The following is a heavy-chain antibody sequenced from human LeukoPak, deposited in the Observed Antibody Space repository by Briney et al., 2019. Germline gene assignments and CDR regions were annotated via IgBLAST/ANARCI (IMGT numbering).Heavy chain of an antibody. Sequence: GASVKVSCKVSGYTLTELSMHWVRQAPGKGLEWMGGFDPEDGETIYAQKFQGRVTMTEDTSTDTAYMELSSLRSEDTAVYYCATDHLGMNWFDPWGQGTLVTVSP. CDR3: ATDHLGMNWFDP. J-gene: IGHJ5*02. D-gene: IGHD7-27*01. V-gene: IGHV1-24*01. CDR2: FDPEDGET. CDR1: GYTLTELS.